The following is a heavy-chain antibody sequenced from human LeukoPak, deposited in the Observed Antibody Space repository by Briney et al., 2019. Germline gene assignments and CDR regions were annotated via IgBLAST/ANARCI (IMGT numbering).Heavy chain of an antibody. CDR1: GGSFSGYY. J-gene: IGHJ4*02. V-gene: IGHV4-34*01. CDR2: INHSGST. Sequence: SETLSLTCAVYGGSFSGYYWSWIRQPPGKGLEWIGEINHSGSTNYNPYLKSRVTISVDTSKNQFSLKLSSVTAADTAVYYCARATVVVAAFDYWGQGTLVTVSS. CDR3: ARATVVVAAFDY. D-gene: IGHD2-15*01.